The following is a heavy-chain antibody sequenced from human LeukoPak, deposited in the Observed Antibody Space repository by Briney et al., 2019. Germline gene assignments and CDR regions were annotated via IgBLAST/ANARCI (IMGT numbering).Heavy chain of an antibody. CDR2: ISAYNGNT. CDR1: GYTFTSYG. J-gene: IGHJ4*02. D-gene: IGHD2-21*01. V-gene: IGHV1-18*01. CDR3: ARDVASLLY. Sequence: ASVKVSCKASGYTFTSYGISWVRQAPGQGLEWMGWISAYNGNTNYAQKLQGRVTMPTDTSKSTAYMELRSLRSDATAVYYCARDVASLLYWGQGTLVTVSS.